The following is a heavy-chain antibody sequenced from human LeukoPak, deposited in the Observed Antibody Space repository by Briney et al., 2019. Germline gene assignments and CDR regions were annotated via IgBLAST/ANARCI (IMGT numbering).Heavy chain of an antibody. J-gene: IGHJ5*02. CDR2: IDWDNDK. V-gene: IGHV2-70*01. CDR3: ARIQRERNWFDP. CDR1: GFSLSTSGMC. Sequence: ESGPALVKPTQTLTLTCTFSGFSLSTSGMCVSWIRQPPGKALEWFALIDWDNDKYYSTSLKTRLTISKDTSKNQVVLTMTNMDPVDTATYYCARIQRERNWFDPWGQGTLVTVSS.